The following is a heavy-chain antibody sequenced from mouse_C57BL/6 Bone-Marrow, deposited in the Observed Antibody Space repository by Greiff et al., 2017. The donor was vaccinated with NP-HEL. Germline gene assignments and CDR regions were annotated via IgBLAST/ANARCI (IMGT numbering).Heavy chain of an antibody. J-gene: IGHJ4*01. CDR1: GFSLTSYA. V-gene: IGHV2-9-1*01. Sequence: VKLMESGPGLVAPSQSLSITCTVSGFSLTSYAISWVRQPPGKGLEWLGVIWTGGGTNYNSALKSRLSISKDNSKNQVFLKMNSLQTDDTARYHCARKPKDGSSHYYAMDYWGQGTSVTVSS. D-gene: IGHD1-1*01. CDR2: IWTGGGT. CDR3: ARKPKDGSSHYYAMDY.